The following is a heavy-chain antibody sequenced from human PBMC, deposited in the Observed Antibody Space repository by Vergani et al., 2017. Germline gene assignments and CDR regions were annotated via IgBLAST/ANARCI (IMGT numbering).Heavy chain of an antibody. J-gene: IGHJ2*01. V-gene: IGHV3-7*03. D-gene: IGHD6-13*01. CDR2: INEDGSRQ. CDR3: VKDIAASGNYWYFDL. CDR1: GFNVGHYW. Sequence: VRLVESGGGVVQPGRSLTLSCAASGFNVGHYWMSWVRQAPGKGLEWVANINEDGSRQYYVDSVRGRFTISRDNTKKSLYLQLDSLRGEDTALYYCVKDIAASGNYWYFDLWGRGTLVTVSS.